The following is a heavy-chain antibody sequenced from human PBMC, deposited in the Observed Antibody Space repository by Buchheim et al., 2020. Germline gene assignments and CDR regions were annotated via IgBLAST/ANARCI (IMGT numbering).Heavy chain of an antibody. CDR2: ISSSGGSTYYT. D-gene: IGHD3-10*01. J-gene: IGHJ4*02. Sequence: EVQLLESGGGLVQPGGSLRLSCAASGFTFSSYAMSWVRQAPGKGLEWVSTISSSGGSTYYTYYAASVKGRFTISRDNSKNSLYLHMDSLRAEDTAVYYCASGPYYGSGSYSYWGQGTL. CDR1: GFTFSSYA. V-gene: IGHV3-23*01. CDR3: ASGPYYGSGSYSY.